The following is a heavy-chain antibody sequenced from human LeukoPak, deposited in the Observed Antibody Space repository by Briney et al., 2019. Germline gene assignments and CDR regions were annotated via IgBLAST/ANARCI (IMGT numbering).Heavy chain of an antibody. J-gene: IGHJ4*02. V-gene: IGHV1-8*01. CDR3: ARGTPARPPSGY. CDR1: GYTFTSYD. D-gene: IGHD3-10*01. CDR2: MNPNSGNT. Sequence: ASVKVSCKASGYTFTSYDVNWVRQATGQGLEWMGWMNPNSGNTGYAQKFQGRVTMTRNIFISTAYMELRSLRSDDTAVYYCARGTPARPPSGYWGQGTLVTVSS.